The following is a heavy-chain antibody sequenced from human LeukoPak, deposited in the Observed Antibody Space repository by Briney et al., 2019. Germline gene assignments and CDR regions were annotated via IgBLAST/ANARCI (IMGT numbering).Heavy chain of an antibody. D-gene: IGHD2-8*01. V-gene: IGHV4-59*01. CDR1: GGSISSYY. CDR2: IYYSGSN. CDR3: AREKRTKGYYYYMDV. J-gene: IGHJ6*03. Sequence: SETLSLTCTVSGGSISSYYWSWIRQPPGKGLEWIGYIYYSGSNNYNPSLKSRVTISVDTSKNQFSLKLSSVTAADTAVYYCAREKRTKGYYYYMDVWGKGTTVTVSS.